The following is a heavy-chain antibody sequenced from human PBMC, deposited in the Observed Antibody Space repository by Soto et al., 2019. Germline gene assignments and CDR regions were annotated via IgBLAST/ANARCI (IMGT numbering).Heavy chain of an antibody. CDR2: IYSGGST. CDR3: ARGPANDRICKGGY. D-gene: IGHD3-22*01. CDR1: GFTVSSNY. V-gene: IGHV3-53*01. J-gene: IGHJ4*02. Sequence: EVQLVESGGGLIQPGGSLRLSCAASGFTVSSNYMSWVRQAPGKGLEWVSVIYSGGSTYYADSVKGRFTISRDNSKNTLYLQMESLRADDTAVYYCARGPANDRICKGGYWGQGTLVTVSS.